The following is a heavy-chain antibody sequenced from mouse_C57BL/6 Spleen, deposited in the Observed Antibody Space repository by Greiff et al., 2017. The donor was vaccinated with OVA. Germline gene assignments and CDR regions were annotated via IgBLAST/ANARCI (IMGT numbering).Heavy chain of an antibody. Sequence: VQLQQPGAELVMPGASVKLSCKASGYTFTSYWMHWVKQRPGQGLEWIGELDPSDSYTNYNQKFKGKSTLTVDKSSSTAYMQLSSLTSEDSAVYYCARSSGYSYAMDYWGQGTSVTVSS. CDR3: ARSSGYSYAMDY. CDR1: GYTFTSYW. J-gene: IGHJ4*01. V-gene: IGHV1-69*01. CDR2: LDPSDSYT. D-gene: IGHD3-2*02.